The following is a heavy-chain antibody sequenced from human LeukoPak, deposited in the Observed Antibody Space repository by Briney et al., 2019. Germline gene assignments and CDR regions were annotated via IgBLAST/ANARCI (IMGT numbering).Heavy chain of an antibody. CDR1: GFTFSDYY. D-gene: IGHD6-13*01. Sequence: GGSLRLSCAASGFTFSDYYMSWIRQAPGKGLEWVSYISSSSSYTNYADSVKGRFTTSRDNAKNSLYLQMNSLRAEDTAVYYCARDGYSSSWYWFDYWGQGTLVTVSS. CDR2: ISSSSSYT. V-gene: IGHV3-11*06. CDR3: ARDGYSSSWYWFDY. J-gene: IGHJ4*02.